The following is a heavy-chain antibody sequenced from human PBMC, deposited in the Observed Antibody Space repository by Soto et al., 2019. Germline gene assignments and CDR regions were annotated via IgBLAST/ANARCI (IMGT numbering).Heavy chain of an antibody. CDR1: GFTFSSYS. Sequence: GESLKISCAASGFTFSSYSMNWVRQAPGKGLEWVAVISYDGSNKYYADSVKGRFTISRDNSKNTLYLQMNSLRAEDTAVYYCARDQNDILTGNNWFDPWGQGTLVTVSS. CDR2: ISYDGSNK. J-gene: IGHJ5*02. CDR3: ARDQNDILTGNNWFDP. D-gene: IGHD3-9*01. V-gene: IGHV3-30*03.